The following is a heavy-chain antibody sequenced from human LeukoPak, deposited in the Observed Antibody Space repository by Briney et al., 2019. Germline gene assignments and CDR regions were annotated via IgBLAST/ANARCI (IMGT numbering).Heavy chain of an antibody. V-gene: IGHV3-23*01. Sequence: GGSLRLSCAATGFTFSSYGMSWVRQTPGKGLEWVSRVSGSGGRTYYADSVKGRFTISRDNSKNTLSLQMNNLRADDTAVYYCAKSYASGSFYDYWGQGTLVTVSS. D-gene: IGHD3-10*01. CDR3: AKSYASGSFYDY. CDR2: VSGSGGRT. CDR1: GFTFSSYG. J-gene: IGHJ4*02.